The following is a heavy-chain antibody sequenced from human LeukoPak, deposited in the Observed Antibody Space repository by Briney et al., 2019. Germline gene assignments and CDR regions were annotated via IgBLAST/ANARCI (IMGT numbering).Heavy chain of an antibody. CDR2: ISGSGGST. V-gene: IGHV3-23*01. D-gene: IGHD3-3*01. Sequence: PGGSLRLSCAASGFIFSNYWMSWVRQAPGKGLEWVSAISGSGGSTYYADSVKGRFTISRDNSKTTLYLQMNSLRAEDTAVYYCAKPLTPLPRRSVLRFLEWLLGRTSYFDYWGQGTLVTVSS. CDR3: AKPLTPLPRRSVLRFLEWLLGRTSYFDY. J-gene: IGHJ4*02. CDR1: GFIFSNYW.